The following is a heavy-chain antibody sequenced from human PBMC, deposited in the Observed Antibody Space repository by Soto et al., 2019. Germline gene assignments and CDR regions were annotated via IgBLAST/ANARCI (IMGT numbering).Heavy chain of an antibody. Sequence: PSETLSLSCTVSGGSINSNAYWSWIRMTPGKGLEWIGYIYYSRNTNYNPSLKSRVTIAVDTSKNQFSLYLQMNSLRAEDTALYYCASGRGYDILTGYYPYFDSWGQGALVTVS. CDR1: GGSINSNAY. V-gene: IGHV4-59*01. CDR3: ASGRGYDILTGYYPYFDS. J-gene: IGHJ4*02. D-gene: IGHD3-9*01. CDR2: IYYSRNT.